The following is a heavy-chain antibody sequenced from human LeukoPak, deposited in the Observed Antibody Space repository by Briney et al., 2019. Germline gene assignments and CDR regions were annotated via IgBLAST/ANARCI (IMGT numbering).Heavy chain of an antibody. J-gene: IGHJ4*02. CDR1: GGSISSYY. V-gene: IGHV4-59*01. CDR3: ARGVEMATTLDY. Sequence: SETLSLTCTVSGGSISSYYWSWIRQPPGKGLEWIGYIYYSGSTNYNPSLKSRVTISVDTSKNQFSLKLSSVTAADTAVYYCARGVEMATTLDYWGQGTLVTVSS. CDR2: IYYSGST. D-gene: IGHD5-24*01.